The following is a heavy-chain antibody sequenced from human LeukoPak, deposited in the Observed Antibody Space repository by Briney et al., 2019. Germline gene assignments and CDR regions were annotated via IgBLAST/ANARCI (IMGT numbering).Heavy chain of an antibody. V-gene: IGHV4-59*01. CDR2: IYNSGST. D-gene: IGHD3-22*01. Sequence: TTSETLSLTCTVSGGSISSYYWSWIRQPPGKGLEWIGYIYNSGSTNYNSSLKSRVTISADTSKNQFSLKLSSVTAADTAVYYCARDGSSGYYYYGMDVWGQGTTVTVSS. J-gene: IGHJ6*02. CDR3: ARDGSSGYYYYGMDV. CDR1: GGSISSYY.